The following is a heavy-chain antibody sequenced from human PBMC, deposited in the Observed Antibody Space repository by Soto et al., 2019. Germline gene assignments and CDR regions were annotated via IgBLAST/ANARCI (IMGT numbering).Heavy chain of an antibody. CDR2: ISGSGGST. J-gene: IGHJ4*02. Sequence: HPGGSLRLSCAASGFTFSSYAMSWVRQAPGKGLEWVSAISGSGGSTYYADSVKGRFTISRDNSKNTLYLQMNSLRAEDTAVYYCAKSRFLEWLSWVDYWGQGTLVTVSS. D-gene: IGHD3-3*01. CDR1: GFTFSSYA. V-gene: IGHV3-23*01. CDR3: AKSRFLEWLSWVDY.